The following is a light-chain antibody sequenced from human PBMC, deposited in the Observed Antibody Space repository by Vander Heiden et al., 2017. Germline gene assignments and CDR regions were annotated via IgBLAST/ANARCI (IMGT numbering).Light chain of an antibody. V-gene: IGLV2-11*01. CDR2: DVN. CDR1: SSDVGGYNY. CDR3: CSYAGSYTFAV. J-gene: IGLJ2*01. Sequence: QSALTQPRSVSGSPGQSVTISCTGTSSDVGGYNYVSWYQQHPGKAPKIMIYDVNKRPSGVPDRFSGSKSGNTASLTISGLQAEDEADYYCCSYAGSYTFAVFGGGTKVTVL.